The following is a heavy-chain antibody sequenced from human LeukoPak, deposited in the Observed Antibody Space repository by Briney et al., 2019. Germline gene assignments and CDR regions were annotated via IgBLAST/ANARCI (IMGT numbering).Heavy chain of an antibody. CDR1: GSSFSGYY. CDR2: IYTNGGT. V-gene: IGHV4-4*07. Sequence: SETLSLTCTVPGSSFSGYYWSWSRLPAGRGLEWIGRIYTNGGTMFNPSLKSRATMSFDTSKNLFSLQLNSMTAADTAEYYCARLSASTGTFWGQGILVTVSS. CDR3: ARLSASTGTF. D-gene: IGHD6-13*01. J-gene: IGHJ4*02.